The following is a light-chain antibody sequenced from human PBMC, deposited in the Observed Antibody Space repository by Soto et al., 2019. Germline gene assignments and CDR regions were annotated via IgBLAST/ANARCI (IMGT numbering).Light chain of an antibody. CDR2: SNN. Sequence: QSVLTQPPSASGTPGQRVTISCSGSSSNIGSNTVNWYQQLPGTAPKLLIYSNNQPPSGVPDRFSGSKSGTSASLAISGLQSEDEADYYCAAWDDSLNGYVFGPGTKVTVL. J-gene: IGLJ1*01. CDR3: AAWDDSLNGYV. V-gene: IGLV1-44*01. CDR1: SSNIGSNT.